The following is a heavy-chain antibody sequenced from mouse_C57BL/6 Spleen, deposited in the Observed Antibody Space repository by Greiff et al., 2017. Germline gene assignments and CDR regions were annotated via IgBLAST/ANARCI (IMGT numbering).Heavy chain of an antibody. D-gene: IGHD2-3*01. J-gene: IGHJ4*01. CDR2: IDPSDSYT. CDR1: GYTFTSYW. CDR3: ALYDGYFFMDY. Sequence: VQLQQPGAELVRPGTSVKLSCKASGYTFTSYWMHWVKQRPGQGLEWIGVIDPSDSYTNYNQKFKGKATLTVDTSSSTAYMQLSSLTSEDSAVYYCALYDGYFFMDYWGQGTSVTVSS. V-gene: IGHV1-59*01.